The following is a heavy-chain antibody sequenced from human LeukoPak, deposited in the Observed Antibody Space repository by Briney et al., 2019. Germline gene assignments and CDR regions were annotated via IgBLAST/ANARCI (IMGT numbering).Heavy chain of an antibody. Sequence: GGSLRLSCAASGFTFSSYSMNWVRQAPGKGLEWVSSISTSSMYIYYADSVKGRFTISRDNAKNSLYLQMNSLRAEDTAVYYCARDGGYSSGYWGQGTLVTVSS. CDR2: ISTSSMYI. CDR3: ARDGGYSSGY. V-gene: IGHV3-21*01. D-gene: IGHD5-18*01. J-gene: IGHJ4*02. CDR1: GFTFSSYS.